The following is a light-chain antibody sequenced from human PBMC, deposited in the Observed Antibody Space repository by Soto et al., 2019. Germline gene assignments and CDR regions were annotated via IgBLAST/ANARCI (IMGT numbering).Light chain of an antibody. CDR2: EVS. V-gene: IGLV2-14*01. CDR3: YSYTGSSTVV. J-gene: IGLJ2*01. CDR1: SSDVGGYNY. Sequence: QSVLTQPASVSGSPGQSITISCTGTSSDVGGYNYVSWYQQYPGKAPKLMIYEVSSRPSGVSDRFSGSKSGNTASLTISGLQAEDEGDYYCYSYTGSSTVVFGGGTQLTVL.